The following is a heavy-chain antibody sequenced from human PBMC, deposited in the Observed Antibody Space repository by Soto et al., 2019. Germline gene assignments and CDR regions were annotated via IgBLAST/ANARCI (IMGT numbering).Heavy chain of an antibody. CDR2: IFYSGST. CDR3: ARPVTTGWWFDP. CDR1: GGSISSYY. J-gene: IGHJ5*02. Sequence: QVQLQESGPGLVKPSETLSLTCTVSGGSISSYYWSWIRQPPGKGLEWIGYIFYSGSTNYNPSLKSRVTRSVDTSKNQFSLKLSSVTAADTAVYYCARPVTTGWWFDPWGQGTLVTVSS. D-gene: IGHD4-17*01. V-gene: IGHV4-59*13.